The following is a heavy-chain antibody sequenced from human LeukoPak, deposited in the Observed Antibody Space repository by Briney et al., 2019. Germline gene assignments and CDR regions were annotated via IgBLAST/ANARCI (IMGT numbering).Heavy chain of an antibody. V-gene: IGHV1-18*01. CDR1: GYTFTTYG. CDR2: ISAHNGDT. CDR3: ARVKARSGSYSLDY. Sequence: GASVKVSCKASGYTFTTYGISWVRQAPGQGLEWMRWISAHNGDTNYAQKFKGRVTMTTDTSTSTAYLELRSLRSDDTAVYYCARVKARSGSYSLDYWGQGTLVTVSS. D-gene: IGHD1-26*01. J-gene: IGHJ4*02.